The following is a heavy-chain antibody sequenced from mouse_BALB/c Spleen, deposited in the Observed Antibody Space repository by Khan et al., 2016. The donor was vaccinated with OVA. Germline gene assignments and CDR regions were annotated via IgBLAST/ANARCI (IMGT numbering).Heavy chain of an antibody. D-gene: IGHD1-1*01. V-gene: IGHV5-12-1*01. CDR1: GFAFSSYD. CDR3: TRPHYYGSNYYFDY. CDR2: ISTGGNKT. Sequence: EVELVESGGGLVKPGGSLKLSCAASGFAFSSYDMSWVRQTPEKRLEWVAFISTGGNKTYYHDSVQGRFTISRDNAKNTLYLQMSSLKSEDTAMYYCTRPHYYGSNYYFDYWGQGTPLTVSS. J-gene: IGHJ2*01.